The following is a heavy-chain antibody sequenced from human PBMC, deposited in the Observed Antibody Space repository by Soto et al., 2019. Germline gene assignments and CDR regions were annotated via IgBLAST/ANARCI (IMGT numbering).Heavy chain of an antibody. D-gene: IGHD2-15*01. CDR1: GFTFDDYA. J-gene: IGHJ3*02. Sequence: GGSLRLSCAASGFTFDDYAMHWVRQAPGKGLEWVSLISGDGGSTYYADSVKGRFTISRDNSKNSLYLQMNSLRTEDSALYYCAKGRAGYCSGGSCYDDAFDIWGQGTMVTVSS. V-gene: IGHV3-43*02. CDR3: AKGRAGYCSGGSCYDDAFDI. CDR2: ISGDGGST.